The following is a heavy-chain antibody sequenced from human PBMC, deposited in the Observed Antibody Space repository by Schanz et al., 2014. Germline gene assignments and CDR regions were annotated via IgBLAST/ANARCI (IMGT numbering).Heavy chain of an antibody. CDR3: AREVGLYDRGWFGP. D-gene: IGHD3-22*01. J-gene: IGHJ5*02. V-gene: IGHV1-69*04. Sequence: QVQLVQSGAEVRKPGASVKVSCKASGYTFISYGISWVRQAPGQGLEWMGRIVPIAGITNYAQRFQGRVTITADKSSDTAYMELSSLRSEDTAVYYCAREVGLYDRGWFGPWGQGTLVTVSS. CDR2: IVPIAGIT. CDR1: GYTFISYG.